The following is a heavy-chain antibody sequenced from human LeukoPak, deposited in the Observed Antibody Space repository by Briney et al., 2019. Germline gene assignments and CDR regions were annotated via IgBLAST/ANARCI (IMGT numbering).Heavy chain of an antibody. CDR2: IHRSGNT. Sequence: SEALSLTCAVYSGSFSGYHWSWIRQPPGKGLEWIGEIHRSGNTNYNPSLKSRVTISIDTSKNQFSLKINSVTAADTAVYYCARENVEYDSSGYYSYFDYWGQGTLVTVSS. J-gene: IGHJ4*02. D-gene: IGHD3-22*01. CDR3: ARENVEYDSSGYYSYFDY. CDR1: SGSFSGYH. V-gene: IGHV4-34*01.